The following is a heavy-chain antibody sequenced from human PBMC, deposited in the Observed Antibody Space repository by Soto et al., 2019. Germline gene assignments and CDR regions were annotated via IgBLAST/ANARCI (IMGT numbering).Heavy chain of an antibody. CDR2: ISAYNGNT. J-gene: IGHJ4*02. CDR1: GYTFTSYG. V-gene: IGHV1-18*01. CDR3: ARVNGGDYGAYGVRFDY. Sequence: QVQLVQSGAEVKKPGASVKVSCKASGYTFTSYGISWVRQAPGQGLEWMGWISAYNGNTNYAQKLQGRVTMTTDTSTRPADMELRSLRSDDPAVYYCARVNGGDYGAYGVRFDYWGQGTLVTVSS. D-gene: IGHD4-17*01.